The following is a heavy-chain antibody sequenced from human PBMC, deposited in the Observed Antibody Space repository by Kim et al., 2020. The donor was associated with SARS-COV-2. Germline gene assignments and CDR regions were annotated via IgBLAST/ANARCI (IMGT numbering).Heavy chain of an antibody. D-gene: IGHD7-27*01. V-gene: IGHV1-69*13. J-gene: IGHJ3*02. CDR1: GGTFSSYA. CDR2: IIPIFGTA. Sequence: SVKVSCKASGGTFSSYAISWVRQAPGQGLEWMGGIIPIFGTANYAQKFQGRVTITADESTSTAYMELSSLRSEDTAVYYCARDGVNWGRGAFDIWGQGTMVTVSS. CDR3: ARDGVNWGRGAFDI.